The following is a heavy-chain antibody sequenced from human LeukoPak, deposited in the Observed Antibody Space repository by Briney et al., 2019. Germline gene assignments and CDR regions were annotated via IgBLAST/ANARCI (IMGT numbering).Heavy chain of an antibody. J-gene: IGHJ6*02. CDR3: AKGLGVLVSCMDV. CDR1: GFTFSSYA. D-gene: IGHD3-10*01. Sequence: RSGGSLRLSCAASGFTFSSYAMSWVRQAPGKGLEWVSAISGSGGSTYYADSVKGRFTISRDNSKNTLYLQMNSLRAEDTAVYYCAKGLGVLVSCMDVWGQGTTVTVSS. CDR2: ISGSGGST. V-gene: IGHV3-23*01.